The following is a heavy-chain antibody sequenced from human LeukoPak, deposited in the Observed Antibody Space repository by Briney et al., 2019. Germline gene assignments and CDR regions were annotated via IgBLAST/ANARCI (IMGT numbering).Heavy chain of an antibody. Sequence: SETLTLICAVHGGAFSGYYWTWIRQPPGKGLEWIGEINHSGSTNYNPSLKSRVTISVDTSKNQFSLKVNSVTAADTAIYYCARGPSERYYESIGSYYFDNWGERALVTVSS. CDR2: INHSGST. CDR3: ARGPSERYYESIGSYYFDN. V-gene: IGHV4-34*01. J-gene: IGHJ4*02. D-gene: IGHD3-22*01. CDR1: GGAFSGYY.